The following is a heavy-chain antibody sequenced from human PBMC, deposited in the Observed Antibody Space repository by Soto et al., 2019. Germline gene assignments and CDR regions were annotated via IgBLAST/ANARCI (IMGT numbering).Heavy chain of an antibody. Sequence: ASVKVSCKASGYTFTGYYMHWVRQVPGQGLEWMGWINPNSGDTKYVQEFQGRVTMTRDTSISTAYMELSRLRSDDTAVYYCASFLCISSSCYFFYGMDVWGPGPTVTVSS. CDR3: ASFLCISSSCYFFYGMDV. CDR2: INPNSGDT. V-gene: IGHV1-2*02. J-gene: IGHJ6*02. D-gene: IGHD2-2*01. CDR1: GYTFTGYY.